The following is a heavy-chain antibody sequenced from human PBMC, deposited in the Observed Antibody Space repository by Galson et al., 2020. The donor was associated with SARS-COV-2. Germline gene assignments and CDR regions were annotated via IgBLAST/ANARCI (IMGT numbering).Heavy chain of an antibody. V-gene: IGHV4-39*07. J-gene: IGHJ4*02. CDR3: ARARQLGYCTNGVCYAHSSYLDY. D-gene: IGHD2-8*01. CDR1: GGSISSSSYY. CDR2: IYYSGST. Sequence: SETLSLTCTVSGGSISSSSYYWGWIRQPPWNGLEWFGSIYYSGSTYYNSSLKSRFTISVDTSKNQFSLKLCSVTAADTAVYYCARARQLGYCTNGVCYAHSSYLDYGGQGTRVTVSS.